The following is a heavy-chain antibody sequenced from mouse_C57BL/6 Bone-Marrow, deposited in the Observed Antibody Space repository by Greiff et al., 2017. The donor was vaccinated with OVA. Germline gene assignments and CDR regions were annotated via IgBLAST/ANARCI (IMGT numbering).Heavy chain of an antibody. V-gene: IGHV5-4*03. CDR1: GFTFSSYA. CDR3: ARVRSAWFAY. CDR2: ISDGGSYT. J-gene: IGHJ3*01. Sequence: VKLVESGGGLVKPGGSLKLSCAASGFTFSSYAMSWVRQTPEKRLEWVATISDGGSYTYYPDNVKGRFTISRDNAKNNLYLQMSHLKSEDTAMYYCARVRSAWFAYWGQGTLVTVSA.